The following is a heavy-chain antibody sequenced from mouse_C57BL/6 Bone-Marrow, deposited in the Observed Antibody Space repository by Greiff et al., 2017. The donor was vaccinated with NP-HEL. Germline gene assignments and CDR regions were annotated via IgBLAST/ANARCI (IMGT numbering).Heavy chain of an antibody. CDR3: ARNWDRGYWYFDV. Sequence: QVQLKESGSELRSPGSSVKLSCKDFDSEVFPIAYMSWVRQKPGHGFEWIGGILPSIGRTIYGEKFEDKATLDADTLSNTAYLELNSLTSEDSAIYYCARNWDRGYWYFDVWGTGTTVTVSS. CDR2: ILPSIGRT. J-gene: IGHJ1*03. CDR1: DSEVFPIAY. D-gene: IGHD4-1*01. V-gene: IGHV15-2*01.